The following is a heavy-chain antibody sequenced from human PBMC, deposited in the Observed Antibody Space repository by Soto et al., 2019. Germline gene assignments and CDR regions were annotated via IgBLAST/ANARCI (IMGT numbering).Heavy chain of an antibody. CDR3: ARTDGDLDV. J-gene: IGHJ6*02. CDR1: GYTFSSYD. D-gene: IGHD4-17*01. V-gene: IGHV1-8*01. CDR2: MNPKSGHT. Sequence: QVQLVQSGAEVKKPGASVKVSCKASGYTFSSYDINWVRQATGQGLEWMGWMNPKSGHTGSAQKFQCRVTMTRDTSISTAYMELSSLRSDDTAIYYCARTDGDLDVWGQGTTVTVSS.